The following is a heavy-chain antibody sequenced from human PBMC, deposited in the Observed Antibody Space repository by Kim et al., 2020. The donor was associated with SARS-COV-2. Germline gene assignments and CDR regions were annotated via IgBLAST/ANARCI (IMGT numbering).Heavy chain of an antibody. J-gene: IGHJ5*02. D-gene: IGHD3-10*01. V-gene: IGHV3-30*01. CDR3: ARVPYGSGSYYKSEFSWFDP. Sequence: RFTISRDNSKNTLYLQMNSLSAEDTVVYYCARVPYGSGSYYKSEFSWFDPWGQGTLVTVSS.